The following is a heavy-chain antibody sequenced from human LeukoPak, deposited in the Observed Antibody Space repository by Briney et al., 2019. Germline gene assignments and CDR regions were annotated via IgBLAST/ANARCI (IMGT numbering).Heavy chain of an antibody. CDR1: GGSISSSSYY. CDR3: ARDRTAAAGT. V-gene: IGHV4-39*07. Sequence: PSETLSLTCTVSGGSISSSSYYWGWIRQPPGKGLEWIGSIYYSGSTYYNPSLKSRVTISVDTSKNQFSLKLSSVTAADTAVYYCARDRTAAAGTWGQGTLVTVSS. D-gene: IGHD6-13*01. CDR2: IYYSGST. J-gene: IGHJ5*02.